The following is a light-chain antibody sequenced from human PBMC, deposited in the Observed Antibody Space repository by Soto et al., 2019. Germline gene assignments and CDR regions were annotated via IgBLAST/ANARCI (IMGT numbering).Light chain of an antibody. Sequence: EVVMTQSPATLSVSPGDGATLSCRASQNVHSNLAWYQQKPGQAPRLLIYDTSTRATDIPFRFSGGGSGTEFTLTGSSLQPEDFAVYYCQQYNNWPLTFGGGTKVEIK. J-gene: IGKJ4*01. V-gene: IGKV3-15*01. CDR1: QNVHSN. CDR3: QQYNNWPLT. CDR2: DTS.